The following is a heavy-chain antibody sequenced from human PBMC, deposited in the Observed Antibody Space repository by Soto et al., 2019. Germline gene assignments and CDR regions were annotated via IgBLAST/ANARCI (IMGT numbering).Heavy chain of an antibody. V-gene: IGHV3-30*03. CDR1: GFTSSNFF. J-gene: IGHJ6*02. Sequence: QEQLVESGGGVVQPGRSLRLSCEASGFTSSNFFMHWVRQAPGKGQEWVADISYDGSNTHYADSVKGRFTISRGNSKNTLYLEMNSLRAEDTAVYSCARGAPYYGMDLWGPGTMVTVSS. CDR3: ARGAPYYGMDL. CDR2: ISYDGSNT.